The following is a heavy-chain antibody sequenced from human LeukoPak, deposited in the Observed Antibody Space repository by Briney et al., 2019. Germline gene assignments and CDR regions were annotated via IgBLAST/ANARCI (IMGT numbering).Heavy chain of an antibody. D-gene: IGHD6-6*01. V-gene: IGHV1-18*01. CDR2: ISTYNGNS. J-gene: IGHJ4*02. Sequence: ASVKVSCKASGYTXTSYSINWVRQAPGQGLEWMGWISTYNGNSNYAQKLQGRVTMTTDTSTSTAYMELRSLRSDDTAMYYCAKDRWRDGSSSFDNWGQGTLVTVSS. CDR3: AKDRWRDGSSSFDN. CDR1: GYTXTSYS.